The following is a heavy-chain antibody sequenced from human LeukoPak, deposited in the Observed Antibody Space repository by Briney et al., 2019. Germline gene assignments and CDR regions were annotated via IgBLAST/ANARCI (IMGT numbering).Heavy chain of an antibody. Sequence: PSETLSLTCAVYGGSFSGYYWSWIRQPPGKGLEWLGEINHSGSTNYNPSLKRRVTISVDTAKYQFSLKLSSVTAADTAVYYCARGRGRRYFGWLLPPPLDYWGQGTLVTVSS. CDR2: INHSGST. CDR3: ARGRGRRYFGWLLPPPLDY. D-gene: IGHD3-9*01. V-gene: IGHV4-34*01. CDR1: GGSFSGYY. J-gene: IGHJ4*02.